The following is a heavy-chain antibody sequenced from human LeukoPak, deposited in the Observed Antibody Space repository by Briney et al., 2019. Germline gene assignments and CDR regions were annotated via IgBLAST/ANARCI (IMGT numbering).Heavy chain of an antibody. CDR2: INPNSGGT. CDR3: ARVEAYCSRTSCHDY. D-gene: IGHD2-2*01. J-gene: IGHJ4*02. V-gene: IGHV1-2*02. CDR1: GYTFTGYY. Sequence: ASVKVSCKASGYTFTGYYMHWVRQAPGQGLEWMGWINPNSGGTNYAQKFQGRVTMTRDTSISTAYMELSRLRSDDTAVYYCARVEAYCSRTSCHDYWGQGTLVTVSS.